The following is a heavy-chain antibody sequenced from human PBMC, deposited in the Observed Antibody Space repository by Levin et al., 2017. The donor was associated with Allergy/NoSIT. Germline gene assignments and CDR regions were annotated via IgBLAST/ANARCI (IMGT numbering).Heavy chain of an antibody. CDR2: ISSDNGNT. Sequence: ASVKVSCKVSGYTFTSYDISWVRQAPGQGLEWMGWISSDNGNTKYPKKLQGRVTMTTDTSTSTAYLELRSLRSDDTAVYYCASGGGVYHHGMDVWGQGTTVTVSS. V-gene: IGHV1-18*01. D-gene: IGHD2-8*02. CDR1: GYTFTSYD. CDR3: ASGGGVYHHGMDV. J-gene: IGHJ6*02.